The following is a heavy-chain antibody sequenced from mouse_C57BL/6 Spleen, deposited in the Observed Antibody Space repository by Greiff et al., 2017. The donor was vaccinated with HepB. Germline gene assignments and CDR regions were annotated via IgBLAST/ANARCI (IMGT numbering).Heavy chain of an antibody. J-gene: IGHJ2*01. CDR3: ARGGLTPFDY. Sequence: DVMLVESGGGLVKPGGSLKLSCAASGFTFSSYAMSWVRQTPEKRLEWVATISDGGSYTYYPDNVKGRFTISRDNAKNNLYLQMSHLKSEDTAMYYCARGGLTPFDYWGQGTTLTVSS. CDR1: GFTFSSYA. V-gene: IGHV5-4*03. D-gene: IGHD3-1*01. CDR2: ISDGGSYT.